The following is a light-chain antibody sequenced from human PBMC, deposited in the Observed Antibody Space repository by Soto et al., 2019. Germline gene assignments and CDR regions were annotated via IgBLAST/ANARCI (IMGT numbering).Light chain of an antibody. V-gene: IGLV2-23*02. J-gene: IGLJ2*01. Sequence: QSVLTQPASVSGSPGQSITISCTGTSSDVGRYNLVSWYQHHPGKAPKLILYEVSKRPSGVSNRFSGSKSGNTASLTVSGLQAEDEADYYCSSYAGYSTSVVFGGGTKLTVL. CDR3: SSYAGYSTSVV. CDR1: SSDVGRYNL. CDR2: EVS.